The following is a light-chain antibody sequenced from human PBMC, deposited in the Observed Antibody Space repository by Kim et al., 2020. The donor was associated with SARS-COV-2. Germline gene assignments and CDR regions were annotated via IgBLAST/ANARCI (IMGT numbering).Light chain of an antibody. V-gene: IGKV3-20*01. CDR1: QSVSSSY. CDR2: GAS. CDR3: QQYGSSPPRYT. Sequence: PGERATLSCRASQSVSSSYLAWYQQKPGQAPRLLIYGASIRATGIPDRFSGSGSGTDFTLTISRLEPEDFAVYYCQQYGSSPPRYTFGQGTKLEI. J-gene: IGKJ2*01.